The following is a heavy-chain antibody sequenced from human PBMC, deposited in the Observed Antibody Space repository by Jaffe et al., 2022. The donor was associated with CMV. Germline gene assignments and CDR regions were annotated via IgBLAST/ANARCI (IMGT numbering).Heavy chain of an antibody. D-gene: IGHD5-12*01. Sequence: QLQLQESGPGLVKPSETLSLTCTVSGGSISSSSYYWGWIRQPPGKGLEWIGSIYYSGSTYYNPSLKSRVTISVDTSKNQFSLKLSSVTAADTAVYYCARHSPIDGYNYFDYWGQGTLVTVSS. V-gene: IGHV4-39*01. J-gene: IGHJ4*02. CDR2: IYYSGST. CDR1: GGSISSSSYY. CDR3: ARHSPIDGYNYFDY.